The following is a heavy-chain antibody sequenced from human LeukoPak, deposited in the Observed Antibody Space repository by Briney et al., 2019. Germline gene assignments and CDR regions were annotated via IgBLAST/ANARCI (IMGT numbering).Heavy chain of an antibody. J-gene: IGHJ6*02. CDR1: GYTFTIYG. D-gene: IGHD2-15*01. V-gene: IGHV1-18*01. CDR2: ISAYNGNT. Sequence: ASVKVSCTASGYTFTIYGISWVRQAPGQGLEWMGWISAYNGNTNYAQKLQGRVTMTTDTSTSTAYMELRSLRSDDTAVYYCARGWDQLGYCSGDSCHSMDVWGQGTTVTVSS. CDR3: ARGWDQLGYCSGDSCHSMDV.